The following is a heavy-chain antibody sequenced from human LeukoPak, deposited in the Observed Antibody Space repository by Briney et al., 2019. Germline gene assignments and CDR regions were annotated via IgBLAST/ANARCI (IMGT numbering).Heavy chain of an antibody. CDR2: VYYTGST. V-gene: IGHV4-39*07. Sequence: SETLSLTCTVSGGSINSSSYYWDWIRQPPGKGLEWIVSVYYTGSTYDNPSLKSRVTISVDTSKSQISLKMSSVTAADTAVYYCARDLGSGSLDPWGQGTLVTVSS. D-gene: IGHD3-10*01. J-gene: IGHJ5*02. CDR1: GGSINSSSYY. CDR3: ARDLGSGSLDP.